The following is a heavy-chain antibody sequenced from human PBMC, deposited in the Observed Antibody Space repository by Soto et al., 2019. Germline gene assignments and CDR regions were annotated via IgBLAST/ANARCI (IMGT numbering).Heavy chain of an antibody. V-gene: IGHV3-9*01. CDR1: GFTFDDYA. CDR3: AKDMLPYSSSSPADAFDI. CDR2: ISWNSGSI. D-gene: IGHD6-13*01. Sequence: PGGSLRLSCAASGFTFDDYAMHWVRQAPGKGLEWVSGISWNSGSIGYADSVKGRFTISRDNAKNSLYLQMNSLRAEDTALYYCAKDMLPYSSSSPADAFDIWGQGTMVTVS. J-gene: IGHJ3*02.